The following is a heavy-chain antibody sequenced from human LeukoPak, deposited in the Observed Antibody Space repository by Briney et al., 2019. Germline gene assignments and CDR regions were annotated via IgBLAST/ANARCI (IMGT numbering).Heavy chain of an antibody. Sequence: GGSLRLSCAASGFTVSSNYMSWVRQAPGKGLEWVSVIYSGGTTYYADSVKGRFTISRDNSKNTLYLQMIRLRAEDTAVYYWAKDTKPPYDALDIWGQGTVVTVSS. D-gene: IGHD2-8*01. V-gene: IGHV3-66*01. CDR3: AKDTKPPYDALDI. CDR1: GFTVSSNY. CDR2: IYSGGTT. J-gene: IGHJ3*02.